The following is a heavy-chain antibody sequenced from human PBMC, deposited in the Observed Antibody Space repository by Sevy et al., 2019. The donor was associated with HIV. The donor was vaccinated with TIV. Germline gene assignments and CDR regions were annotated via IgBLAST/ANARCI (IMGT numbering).Heavy chain of an antibody. Sequence: GGSLRLSCAASGFTFSNFAMGWVRQAPGKGLDWISVISGTGDCKYYADSVKGRFTISRDNSKNTLSLQMNSLRAEDTVIFYCAKKMGGGSGMAFLVDYWGQGTLVTVSS. CDR1: GFTFSNFA. V-gene: IGHV3-23*01. J-gene: IGHJ4*02. D-gene: IGHD5-18*01. CDR2: ISGTGDCK. CDR3: AKKMGGGSGMAFLVDY.